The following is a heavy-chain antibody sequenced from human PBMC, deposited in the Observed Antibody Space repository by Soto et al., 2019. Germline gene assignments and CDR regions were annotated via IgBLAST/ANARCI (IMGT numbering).Heavy chain of an antibody. V-gene: IGHV1-69*13. J-gene: IGHJ6*02. CDR3: ARVDYSNYEDYYYGMDV. D-gene: IGHD4-4*01. Sequence: SVKVSCKASGGTFSSYAISWVRQAPGQGLEWMGGIIPIFGTANYAQKFQGRVTITADESTSTAYMELSSLRSEDTAVYYCARVDYSNYEDYYYGMDVWGQGTTVTVSS. CDR1: GGTFSSYA. CDR2: IIPIFGTA.